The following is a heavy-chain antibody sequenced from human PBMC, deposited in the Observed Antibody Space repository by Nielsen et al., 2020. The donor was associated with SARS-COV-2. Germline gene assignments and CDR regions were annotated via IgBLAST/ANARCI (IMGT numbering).Heavy chain of an antibody. CDR1: GFTFSSYA. CDR2: IRSKAYGGTT. J-gene: IGHJ6*02. V-gene: IGHV3-49*04. CDR3: TRDLGYCSSTSCYSDYYGMDV. D-gene: IGHD2-2*01. Sequence: GESLKISCAASGFTFSSYAMSWVRQAPGKGLEWVGFIRSKAYGGTTEYAASVKGRFTISRDDSKSIAYLQMNSLKTEDTAVYYCTRDLGYCSSTSCYSDYYGMDVWGQGTTVTVSS.